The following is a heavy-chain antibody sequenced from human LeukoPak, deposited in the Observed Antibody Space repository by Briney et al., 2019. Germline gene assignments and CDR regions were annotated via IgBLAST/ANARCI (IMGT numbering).Heavy chain of an antibody. Sequence: GASVKVSCKASGYTFTSYYMHWVRQAPAQGLEWMGIINPSGGSTSYAQKFQGRVTMTRDTSTSTVYMELRSLRSDDTAVYYCASGEVGVVYRAGGRYYYYYHAMDVWGQGTTVTVSS. V-gene: IGHV1-46*01. CDR3: ASGEVGVVYRAGGRYYYYYHAMDV. D-gene: IGHD2-15*01. J-gene: IGHJ6*02. CDR2: INPSGGST. CDR1: GYTFTSYY.